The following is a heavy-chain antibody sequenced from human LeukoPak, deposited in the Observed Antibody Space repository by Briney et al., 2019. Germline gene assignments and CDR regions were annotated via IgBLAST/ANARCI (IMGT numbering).Heavy chain of an antibody. V-gene: IGHV3-7*01. J-gene: IGHJ4*02. CDR2: KKEDGNEK. Sequence: GGALRLYCEGSGFTFSNYRMTSVRQAPGKGLEWVPNKKEDGNEKNHVDSVKGQFPISRDNAKNALYLQMNSLRAEDMAVYYCARSWSVWYYVSSGFDYWGQGTLVTVSS. D-gene: IGHD3-22*01. CDR1: GFTFSNYR. CDR3: ARSWSVWYYVSSGFDY.